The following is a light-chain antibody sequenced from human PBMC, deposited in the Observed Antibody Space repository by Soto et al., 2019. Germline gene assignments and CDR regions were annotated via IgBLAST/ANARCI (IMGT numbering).Light chain of an antibody. V-gene: IGKV3-20*01. CDR3: SQYGSAPGT. Sequence: EIVLTQSPGTLSLSPGERATLSCRASESVSSTHLAWYQQKPGQAPRLLIHSASNRATGVPDRFSGSGPGTDVTLIISRLEPEDFAVYYCSQYGSAPGTFGQGTKVEIK. CDR1: ESVSSTH. CDR2: SAS. J-gene: IGKJ1*01.